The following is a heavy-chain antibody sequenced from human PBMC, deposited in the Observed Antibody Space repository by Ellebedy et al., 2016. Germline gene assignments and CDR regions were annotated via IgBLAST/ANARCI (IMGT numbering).Heavy chain of an antibody. CDR3: AKETLGYRGIFDY. CDR1: GFTFNTYG. V-gene: IGHV3-30*18. Sequence: GESLKISXAASGFTFNTYGMHWVRQAPGKGLEWVAFISYDGSDKNYADSVKGRLTISRDISKNILYLQMNTLRLEDTAVYYCAKETLGYRGIFDYWGQGTLVTVSS. D-gene: IGHD5-12*01. CDR2: ISYDGSDK. J-gene: IGHJ4*02.